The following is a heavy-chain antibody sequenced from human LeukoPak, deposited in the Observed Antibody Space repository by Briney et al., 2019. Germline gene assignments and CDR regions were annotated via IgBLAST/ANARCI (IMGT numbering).Heavy chain of an antibody. J-gene: IGHJ4*02. CDR2: IYSGGST. CDR3: ARDTNGDYGY. CDR1: GFTFGSYA. Sequence: GGSLRLSCAASGFTFGSYAMSWVRQAPGKGLEWVSVIYSGGSTYYADSVKGRFTISRDNSKNTLYLQMNSLRAEDTAVYYCARDTNGDYGYWGQGTLVTVSS. V-gene: IGHV3-53*01. D-gene: IGHD4-17*01.